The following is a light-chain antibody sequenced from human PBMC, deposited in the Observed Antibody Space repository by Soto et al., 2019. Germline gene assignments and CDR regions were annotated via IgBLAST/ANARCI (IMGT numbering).Light chain of an antibody. CDR2: KAS. J-gene: IGKJ1*01. Sequence: DIQMTQSPSTMSASVEDRVTITCRASQSISSWLAWYQQKPGKAPKLLIYKASSLQSGVPSRFSGSESGTEFTLTISSLQPDDFATYYCQQYNSYPWTFGRGTKVDIK. CDR1: QSISSW. CDR3: QQYNSYPWT. V-gene: IGKV1-5*03.